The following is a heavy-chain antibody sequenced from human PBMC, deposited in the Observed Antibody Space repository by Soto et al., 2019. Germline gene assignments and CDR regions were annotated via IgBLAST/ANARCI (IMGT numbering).Heavy chain of an antibody. CDR3: ASPPGIMYYYYYGMDV. V-gene: IGHV4-31*03. D-gene: IGHD3-10*01. Sequence: KPSGALSLTCTVSGGSISSGGYYWSWIRQHPGKGLGWVGYIYYSGSTDYNTYLRSRVTTSVDTSKNQFSLKLISVTAADTAVYVWASPPGIMYYYYYGMDVWGQGTTVTVSS. CDR2: IYYSGST. J-gene: IGHJ6*02. CDR1: GGSISSGGYY.